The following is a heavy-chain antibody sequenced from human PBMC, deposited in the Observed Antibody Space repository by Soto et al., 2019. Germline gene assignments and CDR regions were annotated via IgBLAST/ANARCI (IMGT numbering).Heavy chain of an antibody. V-gene: IGHV4-59*01. D-gene: IGHD3-3*01. CDR2: IYYSGST. J-gene: IGHJ4*02. CDR1: GGSISSYY. Sequence: SETLSLTCTVSGGSISSYYWSWIRQPPGKGLEWIGYIYYSGSTNYNPSLKSRVTISVDTSKNQFSLKLSSVTAADTAVYYCARDITIFGVGYFDYWGQGTLVTVSS. CDR3: ARDITIFGVGYFDY.